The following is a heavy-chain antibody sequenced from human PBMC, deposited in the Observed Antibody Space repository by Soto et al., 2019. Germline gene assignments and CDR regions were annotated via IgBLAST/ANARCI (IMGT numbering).Heavy chain of an antibody. CDR2: ISGSGGST. CDR1: GCNDSRSR. Sequence: LSPSCEGCGCNDSRSRMSRDHEAPRKGLEWVSAISGSGGSTYYADSVKGRFTISRDNSKNTLYLQMNSLRAEDTAVYYCAKDRSGGSGYSYGQGAFDIWGQGTMVTVSS. D-gene: IGHD5-18*01. CDR3: AKDRSGGSGYSYGQGAFDI. V-gene: IGHV3-23*01. J-gene: IGHJ3*02.